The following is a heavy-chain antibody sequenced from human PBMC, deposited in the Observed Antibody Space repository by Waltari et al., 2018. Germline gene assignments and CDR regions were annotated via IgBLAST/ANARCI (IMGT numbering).Heavy chain of an antibody. CDR1: GGSFSGYS. CDR2: INHSGST. CDR3: ARRVGTGTLRPYYYMDV. Sequence: QVQLQQWGAGLLKPSETLSLTCAVYGGSFSGYSWRWTRQPPGKGLEWIGEINHSGSTNYNPSLKGRVTISVDTSKNQFSLKLSSVTAADTAVYYCARRVGTGTLRPYYYMDVWGKGTTVTVSS. V-gene: IGHV4-34*01. D-gene: IGHD3-10*01. J-gene: IGHJ6*03.